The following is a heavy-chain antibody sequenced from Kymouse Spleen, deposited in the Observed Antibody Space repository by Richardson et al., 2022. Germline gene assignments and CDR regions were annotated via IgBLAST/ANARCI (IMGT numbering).Heavy chain of an antibody. CDR2: ISYDGSNK. V-gene: IGHV3-30*18. J-gene: IGHJ6*02. CDR3: AKDGEYSSSSRAEYYYYYGMDV. CDR1: GFTFSSYG. Sequence: QVQLVESGGGVVQPGRSLRLSCAASGFTFSSYGMHWVRQAPGKGLEWVAVISYDGSNKYYADSVKGRFTISRDNSKNTLYLQMNSLRAEDTAVYYCAKDGEYSSSSRAEYYYYYGMDVWGQGTTVTVSS. D-gene: IGHD6-6*01.